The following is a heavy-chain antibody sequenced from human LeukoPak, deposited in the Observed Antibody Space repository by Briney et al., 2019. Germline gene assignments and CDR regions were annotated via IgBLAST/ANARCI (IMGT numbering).Heavy chain of an antibody. J-gene: IGHJ4*02. CDR3: ARDGYYDSSGYDY. Sequence: SETLSLTCIVSGGSISSYYWSWIRQPPGKGLEWIGYIYYSGSTNYNPSLKSRVTISVDTSKNQFSLKLSSVTAADTAVYYCARDGYYDSSGYDYWGQGTLVTVSS. CDR2: IYYSGST. CDR1: GGSISSYY. V-gene: IGHV4-59*01. D-gene: IGHD3-22*01.